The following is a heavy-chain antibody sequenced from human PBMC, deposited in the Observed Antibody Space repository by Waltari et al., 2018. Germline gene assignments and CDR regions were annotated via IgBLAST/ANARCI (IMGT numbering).Heavy chain of an antibody. CDR3: ARHMTTVTTSSFDY. CDR2: ITHSGSS. J-gene: IGHJ4*02. Sequence: QLQLQESGPGLVKPSETLSLTCTVSGASVSSRIHYWGWIRQSPGKGLEWIGSITHSGSSYYNPSLRSRVTILVDTSKNQFSLRVNSVTAADMALYYCARHMTTVTTSSFDYWGQGALVTVSS. V-gene: IGHV4-39*07. D-gene: IGHD4-17*01. CDR1: GASVSSRIHY.